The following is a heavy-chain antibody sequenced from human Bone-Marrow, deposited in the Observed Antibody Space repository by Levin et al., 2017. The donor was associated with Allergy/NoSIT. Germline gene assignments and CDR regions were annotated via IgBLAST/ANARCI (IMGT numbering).Heavy chain of an antibody. CDR2: IIPIFGTA. V-gene: IGHV1-69*13. J-gene: IGHJ4*02. D-gene: IGHD3-10*01. CDR3: ARGTIPLLWFGAIPYYFDY. CDR1: GGTFSSYA. Sequence: AASVKVSCKASGGTFSSYAISWVRQAPGQGLEWMGGIIPIFGTANYAQKFQGRVTITADESTSTAYMELSSLRSEDTAVYYCARGTIPLLWFGAIPYYFDYWGQGTLVTVSS.